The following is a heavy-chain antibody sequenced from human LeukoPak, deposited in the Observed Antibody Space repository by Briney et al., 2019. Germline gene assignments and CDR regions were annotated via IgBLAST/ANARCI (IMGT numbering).Heavy chain of an antibody. V-gene: IGHV4-59*12. CDR3: ASRCGSTSCYKSP. D-gene: IGHD2-2*02. Sequence: SETLSLTCTVSGGSISSYYWSWIRQPPGKGLEWIGYIYYSGSTNYNPSLKSRVTISVDTSKNQFSLKLSSVTAADTAVYYCASRCGSTSCYKSPWGQGTLVTVSS. CDR1: GGSISSYY. J-gene: IGHJ5*02. CDR2: IYYSGST.